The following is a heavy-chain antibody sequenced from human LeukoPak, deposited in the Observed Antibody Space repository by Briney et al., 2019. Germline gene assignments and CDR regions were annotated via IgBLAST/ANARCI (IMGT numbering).Heavy chain of an antibody. D-gene: IGHD4-17*01. V-gene: IGHV3-74*01. Sequence: PGGSLRLSCAASGFTFNSYWMHWVRQAPGKGLVWVSRINSDGSGTSDADFVKGRFTISRDNSKNTLYLQMNSLRAEDTTVYFCAKGHSDYGTGFDVWGRGTLVTVSS. J-gene: IGHJ4*02. CDR3: AKGHSDYGTGFDV. CDR2: INSDGSGT. CDR1: GFTFNSYW.